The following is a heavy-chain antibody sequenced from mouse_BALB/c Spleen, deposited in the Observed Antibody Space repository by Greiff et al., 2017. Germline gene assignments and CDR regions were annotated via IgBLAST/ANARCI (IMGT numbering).Heavy chain of an antibody. V-gene: IGHV14-3*02. CDR2: IDPANGNT. CDR3: AREGVYYGNYGYYFDY. J-gene: IGHJ2*01. CDR1: GFNIKDTY. D-gene: IGHD2-1*01. Sequence: VQLKESGAELVKPGASVKLSCTASGFNIKDTYMHWVKQRPEQGLEWIGRIDPANGNTKYDPKFQGKATITADTSSNTAYLQLSSLTSEDTAVYYCAREGVYYGNYGYYFDYWGQGTTLTVSS.